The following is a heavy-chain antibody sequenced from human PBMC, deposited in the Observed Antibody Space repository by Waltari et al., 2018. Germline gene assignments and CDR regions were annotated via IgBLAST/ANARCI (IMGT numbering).Heavy chain of an antibody. V-gene: IGHV4-59*01. CDR3: ARGPRRDGWAY. Sequence: QVQLQESGPGLVKPSETLSLTCTVSGGSISSYYWSWIRQPPGKGLEWIGYIYYSGNTKYNPSLKSRVTISVDTSKNQFSLKLSSVTAADTAVCYCARGPRRDGWAYWGQGTLVTVSS. CDR1: GGSISSYY. CDR2: IYYSGNT. D-gene: IGHD6-19*01. J-gene: IGHJ4*02.